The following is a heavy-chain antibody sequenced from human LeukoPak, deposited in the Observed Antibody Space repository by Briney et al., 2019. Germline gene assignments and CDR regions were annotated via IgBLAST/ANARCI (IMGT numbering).Heavy chain of an antibody. V-gene: IGHV3-23*01. CDR1: GFTFSSYA. J-gene: IGHJ3*02. Sequence: GGSLRLSCAASGFTFSSYAMSWVRQAPGKGLEWVSAISGSGGSTYYADSVKGRFTISRDSSKNTLYLQMNSLRAEDTAVYYCAKVQQLVTDAFDIWGQGTMVTVSS. D-gene: IGHD6-13*01. CDR3: AKVQQLVTDAFDI. CDR2: ISGSGGST.